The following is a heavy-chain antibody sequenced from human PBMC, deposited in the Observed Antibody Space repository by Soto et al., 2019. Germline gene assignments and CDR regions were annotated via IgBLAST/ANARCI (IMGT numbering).Heavy chain of an antibody. J-gene: IGHJ2*01. Sequence: VSCTASGATFTGYYMHWVRQAPGQGLEWMGWINPKSGATIYAQNFQGRVTITADNSTSTAYMELSSLRSEDTAVYYCARDLTYGSGSYYHWYFDLWGRGTLVTV. V-gene: IGHV1-2*02. CDR2: INPKSGAT. CDR3: ARDLTYGSGSYYHWYFDL. CDR1: GATFTGYY. D-gene: IGHD3-10*01.